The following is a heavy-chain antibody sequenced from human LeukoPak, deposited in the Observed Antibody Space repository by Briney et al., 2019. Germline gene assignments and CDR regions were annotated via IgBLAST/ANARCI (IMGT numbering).Heavy chain of an antibody. J-gene: IGHJ6*02. D-gene: IGHD2-2*01. CDR1: GVSISSRTYS. CDR2: IYYGGST. CDR3: AREPIVVVPVGVMNYYGMDV. Sequence: SETLSLTCTVSGVSISSRTYSWHWIRQSPGKGLEWFGSIYYGGSTSYNPSLQSRVTISVDTSKNQFSLKLTSVTAADAAVYYCAREPIVVVPVGVMNYYGMDVWGPGTTVIVSS. V-gene: IGHV4-39*02.